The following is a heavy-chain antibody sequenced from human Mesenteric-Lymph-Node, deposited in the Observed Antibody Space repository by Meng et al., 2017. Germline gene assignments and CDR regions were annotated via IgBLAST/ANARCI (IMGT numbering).Heavy chain of an antibody. CDR3: ARSAHYYDGSGHLYYFDH. J-gene: IGHJ4*02. D-gene: IGHD3-22*01. CDR1: GFTFSNAW. V-gene: IGHV4/OR15-8*01. CDR2: IYHSGST. Sequence: ESLKISCAASGFTFSNAWMSWVRQPPGKGLEWIGEIYHSGSTNYNPSLKGRVIISVDKSKNQFSLELNSVTAADTAIYYCARSAHYYDGSGHLYYFDHWGQGTLVTVSS.